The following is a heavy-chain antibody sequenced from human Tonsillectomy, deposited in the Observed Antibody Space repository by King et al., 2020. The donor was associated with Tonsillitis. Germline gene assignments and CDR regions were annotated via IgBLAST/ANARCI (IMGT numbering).Heavy chain of an antibody. D-gene: IGHD3-3*01. V-gene: IGHV2-5*01. CDR2: IYWNDDK. J-gene: IGHJ4*02. CDR3: AHSFRDFWSGYFGS. CDR1: GFSLSTSGVG. Sequence: TLKESGPTLVKPTQTLTLTCTFSGFSLSTSGVGVGWIRQPPGKALEWLALIYWNDDKRYSPSLKRRLTITKDTSKNQVVLTMTNMDPVDTATYYCAHSFRDFWSGYFGSWGQGTLVTVSS.